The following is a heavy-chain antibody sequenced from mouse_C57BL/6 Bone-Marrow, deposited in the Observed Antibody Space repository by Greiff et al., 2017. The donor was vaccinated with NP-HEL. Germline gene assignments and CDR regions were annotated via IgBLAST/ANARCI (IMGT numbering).Heavy chain of an antibody. V-gene: IGHV6-3*01. J-gene: IGHJ4*01. CDR3: IYDGYYPYAMDY. D-gene: IGHD2-3*01. Sequence: EVHLVESGGGLVQPGGSMKLSCVASGFTFSNYWMNWVRQSPEKGLEWVAQIRLKSDNYATHYAESVKGRFTISRDDSKSSVYLQMNNLRAEDTGIYYCIYDGYYPYAMDYWGQGTSVTVSS. CDR1: GFTFSNYW. CDR2: IRLKSDNYAT.